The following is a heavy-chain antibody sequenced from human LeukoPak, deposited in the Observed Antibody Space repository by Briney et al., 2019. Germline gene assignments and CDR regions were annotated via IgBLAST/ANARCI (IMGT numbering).Heavy chain of an antibody. D-gene: IGHD3-9*01. CDR1: GYTFTVYA. CDR2: INAGKGNT. J-gene: IGHJ6*03. V-gene: IGHV1-3*03. CDR3: ARGHSVNSNIPLFDWLPTRPLQYYYYYYYMDV. Sequence: GASVKVSCKASGYTFTVYAIHWVRQAPGQRLEWMGWINAGKGNTKYSQEFQGRVTITRDTSASTAYMELSSLRSEDTAVYYCARGHSVNSNIPLFDWLPTRPLQYYYYYYYMDVWGKGTTVTISS.